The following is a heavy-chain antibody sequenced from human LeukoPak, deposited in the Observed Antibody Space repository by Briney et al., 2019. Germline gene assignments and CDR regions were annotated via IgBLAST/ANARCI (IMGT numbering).Heavy chain of an antibody. CDR3: ARGVRIAVAGSIDY. V-gene: IGHV3-30*03. J-gene: IGHJ4*02. Sequence: GGSLRLSCAASGFTFSSYGMHWVRQAPGKGLEWVAVISYDGSNKYYADSVKGRFTISRDNSKNTLYLQMNSLRAEDTAVYYCARGVRIAVAGSIDYWGQGTLVTVSP. CDR1: GFTFSSYG. D-gene: IGHD6-19*01. CDR2: ISYDGSNK.